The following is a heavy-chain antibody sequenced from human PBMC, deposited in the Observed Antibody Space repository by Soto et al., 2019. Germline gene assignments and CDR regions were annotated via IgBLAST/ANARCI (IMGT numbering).Heavy chain of an antibody. CDR3: VAIGDSSGYYDY. J-gene: IGHJ4*02. CDR1: GYTFTSYG. V-gene: IGHV1-18*04. Sequence: SAKVTCKASGYTFTSYGISWVRQAPGQGLEFMGWISDYNGNTNYAQKLQGRVTMTTDTSTSTAYMELRSLRSDDTAVYYCVAIGDSSGYYDYWGQGTLVTVSS. CDR2: ISDYNGNT. D-gene: IGHD3-22*01.